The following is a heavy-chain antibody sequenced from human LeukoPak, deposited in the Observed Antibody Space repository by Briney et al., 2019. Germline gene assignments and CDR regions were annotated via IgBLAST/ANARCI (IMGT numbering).Heavy chain of an antibody. D-gene: IGHD3-3*01. V-gene: IGHV3-20*04. CDR1: GFTFDDYG. CDR2: INWNGGST. Sequence: RGSLRLSCAASGFTFDDYGMSWVRQAPGKGLEWVSGINWNGGSTGYADSVKGRFTISRDNAKNSLYLQMNSLRAEDTALYYCARVQTYYDFWSGYYRAWYFDLWGRGTLVTVSS. CDR3: ARVQTYYDFWSGYYRAWYFDL. J-gene: IGHJ2*01.